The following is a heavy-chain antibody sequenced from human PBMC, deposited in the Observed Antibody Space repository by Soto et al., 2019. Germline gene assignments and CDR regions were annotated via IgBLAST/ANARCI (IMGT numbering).Heavy chain of an antibody. J-gene: IGHJ6*02. CDR3: AKRAFYGSGIPNYYGMDV. Sequence: EVHLLESGGGLVQPGGSLRLSCAASGFTFSNYAMTWVRQAPGKGLEWVSVISGTGGGTNNADSAKGPLTTSRDNSKNTLYVQVNSLRAEDTAVYYCAKRAFYGSGIPNYYGMDVWGQGTAVTVSS. CDR2: ISGTGGGT. D-gene: IGHD3-10*01. V-gene: IGHV3-23*01. CDR1: GFTFSNYA.